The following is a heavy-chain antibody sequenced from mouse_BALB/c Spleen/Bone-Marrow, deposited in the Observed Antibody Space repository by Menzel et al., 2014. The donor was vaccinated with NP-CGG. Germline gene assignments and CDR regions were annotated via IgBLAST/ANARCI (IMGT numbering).Heavy chain of an antibody. CDR3: TRRAYGGSYGFAY. D-gene: IGHD1-1*01. CDR1: GYTFTKYW. V-gene: IGHV1-7*01. CDR2: INPSTGYT. J-gene: IGHJ3*01. Sequence: VQLQQSGAELAKPGASVKMSCKASGYTFTKYWMHWVKQRPGQGLEWIGYINPSTGYTEYNQKFKDKATLTADKSSSTAYMQLSSLTSEDSSVFYCTRRAYGGSYGFAYWGQGTLVTVSA.